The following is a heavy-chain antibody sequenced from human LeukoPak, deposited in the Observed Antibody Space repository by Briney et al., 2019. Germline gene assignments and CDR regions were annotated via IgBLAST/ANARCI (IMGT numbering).Heavy chain of an antibody. CDR1: GLTFSSYA. CDR3: AKDEPTTVTTLPYYYYYGMDV. Sequence: GASLRLSCAASGLTFSSYAMSWVRQAPGKGLEWVSAISGSGGSTYYADSVKGRFTISRDNSKNTLYLQTNSLRAEDTAVYYCAKDEPTTVTTLPYYYYYGMDVWGQGTTVTVSS. V-gene: IGHV3-23*01. CDR2: ISGSGGST. D-gene: IGHD4-11*01. J-gene: IGHJ6*02.